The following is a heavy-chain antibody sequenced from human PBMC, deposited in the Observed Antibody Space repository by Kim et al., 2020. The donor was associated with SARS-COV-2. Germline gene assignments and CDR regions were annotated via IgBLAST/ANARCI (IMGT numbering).Heavy chain of an antibody. Sequence: SETLSLTCVVYGGSFSGYYWSWIRQPPGKGLEWIGEINHSGSTNYNSSLKSRVTISVDTSKNQFSLKLRSVTAADSAVYYCARGPVQWLVADDAFDIWGQGTMVTVSS. D-gene: IGHD6-19*01. CDR2: INHSGST. CDR1: GGSFSGYY. CDR3: ARGPVQWLVADDAFDI. V-gene: IGHV4-34*01. J-gene: IGHJ3*02.